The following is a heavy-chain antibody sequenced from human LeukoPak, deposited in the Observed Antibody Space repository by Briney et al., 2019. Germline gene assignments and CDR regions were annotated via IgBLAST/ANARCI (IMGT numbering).Heavy chain of an antibody. V-gene: IGHV4-31*03. CDR1: GGXISSGGYY. CDR2: IYYSGSA. Sequence: SETLSLTCTVSGGXISSGGYYWSWIRQHPGKGLEWIGYIYYSGSAYYNPSLKSRVTISVDTSKNQFSLKLSSVTAADTAVYYCASDYYDSSGYTYYFDYWGQGTLVTVSS. D-gene: IGHD3-22*01. J-gene: IGHJ4*02. CDR3: ASDYYDSSGYTYYFDY.